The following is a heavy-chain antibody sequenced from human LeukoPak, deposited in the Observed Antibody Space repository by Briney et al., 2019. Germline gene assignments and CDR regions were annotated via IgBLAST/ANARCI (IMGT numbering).Heavy chain of an antibody. D-gene: IGHD3-22*01. V-gene: IGHV3-23*01. CDR3: AKKASGGMRNYYDSSGYSDY. CDR1: GFTFSSYA. CDR2: ISGSGGNT. J-gene: IGHJ4*02. Sequence: GGPLRLSCAASGFTFSSYAMSWVRQAPGKGLEWVSAISGSGGNTYYADSVKGRFTISRDNSKNTLYLQMNSLRAEDTAVYYCAKKASGGMRNYYDSSGYSDYWGQGTLVTVSS.